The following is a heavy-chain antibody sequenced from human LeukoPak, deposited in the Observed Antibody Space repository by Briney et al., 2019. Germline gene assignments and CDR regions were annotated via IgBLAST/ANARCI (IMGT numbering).Heavy chain of an antibody. CDR3: ARANHRDSSHLGYFQH. J-gene: IGHJ1*01. CDR1: GFTFSSYG. CDR2: IRYDGSNK. D-gene: IGHD3-22*01. Sequence: GGSLRLSCAASGFTFSSYGMHWVRQAPGKGLEWVAFIRYDGSNKYYADSVKGRFTISRDNSKNTLYLQMGSLRAEDMAVYYCARANHRDSSHLGYFQHWGQGTLVTVSS. V-gene: IGHV3-30*02.